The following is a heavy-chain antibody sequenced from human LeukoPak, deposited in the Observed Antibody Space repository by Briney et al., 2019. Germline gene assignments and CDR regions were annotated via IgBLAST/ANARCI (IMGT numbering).Heavy chain of an antibody. CDR3: AEHYYDSSGYYPPYYFDY. J-gene: IGHJ4*02. CDR2: INHSGST. V-gene: IGHV4-34*01. D-gene: IGHD3-22*01. Sequence: SETLSLTCAVYGGSFSGYYWSWIRQPPGKGLEWIGEINHSGSTNYNPSLKSRVTISVDTSKNQFSLKLSSVTAADTAVYYCAEHYYDSSGYYPPYYFDYWGQGTLVTASS. CDR1: GGSFSGYY.